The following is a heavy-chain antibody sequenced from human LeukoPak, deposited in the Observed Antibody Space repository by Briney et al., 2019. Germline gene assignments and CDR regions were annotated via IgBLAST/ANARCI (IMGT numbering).Heavy chain of an antibody. CDR1: GFTFSSYA. J-gene: IGHJ4*02. CDR3: AKDPAIVVVPALNSFDY. V-gene: IGHV3-23*01. D-gene: IGHD2-2*01. Sequence: PGGSLRLSCAASGFTFSSYAMSWVRQAPGKGLEWVSAISGSGGSTYYADSVKGRFTISRDNSKNTLYLQMNSLRAEDTAVYYCAKDPAIVVVPALNSFDYWGQGTLVTVSS. CDR2: ISGSGGST.